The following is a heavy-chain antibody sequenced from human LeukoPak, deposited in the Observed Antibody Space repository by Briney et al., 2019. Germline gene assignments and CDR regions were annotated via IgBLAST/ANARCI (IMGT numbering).Heavy chain of an antibody. CDR1: GYTFTSYG. CDR3: ARDSTLTTTDLDY. D-gene: IGHD4-17*01. Sequence: ASVKVSCKASGYTFTSYGISWVRQAPGQGLEWMGWISAYNGHTNYAQNLQGRVTMTTDTSTTTVYMELRSLRSDDTAVYYCARDSTLTTTDLDYWGQGTLVTVSS. CDR2: ISAYNGHT. J-gene: IGHJ4*02. V-gene: IGHV1-18*01.